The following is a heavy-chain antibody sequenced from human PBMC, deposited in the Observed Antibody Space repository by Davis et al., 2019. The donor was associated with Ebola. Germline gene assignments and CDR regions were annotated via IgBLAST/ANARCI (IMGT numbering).Heavy chain of an antibody. CDR1: GLPFINAW. V-gene: IGHV3-15*01. Sequence: GESLKISCAASGLPFINAWMTWVRQAPGKGLEWVGRITSRSYGGATDYIAPVKGRFIISRDDSMNMVYLQMNSLKPEDTAVYYCTTDLQGIAGTGADFWGQGTLVTVSS. D-gene: IGHD6-13*01. J-gene: IGHJ4*02. CDR3: TTDLQGIAGTGADF. CDR2: ITSRSYGGAT.